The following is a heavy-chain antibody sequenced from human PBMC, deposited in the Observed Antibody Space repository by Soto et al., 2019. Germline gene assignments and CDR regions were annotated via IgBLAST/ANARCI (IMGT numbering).Heavy chain of an antibody. CDR1: GFTFSTYW. D-gene: IGHD3-10*01. CDR2: ISESGDIT. CDR3: XXXYYSSGTH. J-gene: IGHJ1*01. Sequence: EVQLVESGGDLVQPGGSLRLSCAASGFTFSTYWMQWVRQVPGEGLVWVSSISESGDITVYADSVKGRFTISRDNXXXXLXLXXXXXXXXXXXXXXXXXXYYSSGTHWGQGTLVTVST. V-gene: IGHV3-74*01.